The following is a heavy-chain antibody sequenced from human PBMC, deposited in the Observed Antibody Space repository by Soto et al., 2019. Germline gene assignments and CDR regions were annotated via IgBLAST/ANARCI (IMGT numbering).Heavy chain of an antibody. V-gene: IGHV4-34*01. Sequence: SETLSLTCQVYGGSFSGYYWGWIRQPPGRGLEWIGDIDHSGSTNYNPSLKSRVTMSVDTSKKQFSLRLSSVTAADTAVYFCARPRDLAFDYWGQGTLVTVSS. CDR1: GGSFSGYY. J-gene: IGHJ4*02. CDR3: ARPRDLAFDY. CDR2: IDHSGST.